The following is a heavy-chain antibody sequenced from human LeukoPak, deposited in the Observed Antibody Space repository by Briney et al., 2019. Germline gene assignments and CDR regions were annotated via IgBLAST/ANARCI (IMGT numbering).Heavy chain of an antibody. CDR2: IKKDGSEK. CDR1: GFTFNHYW. V-gene: IGHV3-7*03. J-gene: IGHJ4*02. D-gene: IGHD3-10*01. CDR3: AKVTYGSGTYGAFDS. Sequence: GGSLRLSCAASGFTFNHYWMSWVRQAPGKGLEWVANIKKDGSEKYYVDSVKGRFTISRDNSKNTLYLQMNSLRAEDTAVYYCAKVTYGSGTYGAFDSWGQGTLVTVSS.